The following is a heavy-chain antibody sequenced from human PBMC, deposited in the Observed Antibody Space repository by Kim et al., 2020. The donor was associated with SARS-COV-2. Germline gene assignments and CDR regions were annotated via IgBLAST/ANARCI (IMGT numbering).Heavy chain of an antibody. D-gene: IGHD6-13*01. J-gene: IGHJ3*02. CDR1: GYTFTSYG. CDR3: ARDSSSWYRRGDAFDI. Sequence: ASVKVSCKASGYTFTSYGISWVRQAPGQGLEWMGWISAYNGNTNYAQKLQGRVTMTTDTSTSTAYMELRSLRSDDTAVYYCARDSSSWYRRGDAFDIWGQGTMVTVSS. CDR2: ISAYNGNT. V-gene: IGHV1-18*01.